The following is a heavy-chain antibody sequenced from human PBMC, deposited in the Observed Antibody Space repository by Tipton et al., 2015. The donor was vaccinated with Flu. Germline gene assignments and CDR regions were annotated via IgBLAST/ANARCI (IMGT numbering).Heavy chain of an antibody. Sequence: SLRLSCEGSGFTFSDYALTWIRQAPGKGLEWVSLISFGGGRIFYADSVKGRFTISRDNPRNTVFLQMNSLRAEDTALYYCARKYYYDGTSSFDAFDIWGQGTMVTVSS. D-gene: IGHD3-22*01. J-gene: IGHJ3*02. CDR2: ISFGGGRI. CDR3: ARKYYYDGTSSFDAFDI. CDR1: GFTFSDYA. V-gene: IGHV3-23*01.